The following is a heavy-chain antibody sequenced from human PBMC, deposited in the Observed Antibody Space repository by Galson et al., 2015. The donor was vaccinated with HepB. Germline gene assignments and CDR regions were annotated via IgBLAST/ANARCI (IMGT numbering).Heavy chain of an antibody. V-gene: IGHV1-18*01. CDR1: GYTFTNYG. D-gene: IGHD3-10*01. CDR2: ISVYNGNT. J-gene: IGHJ4*02. Sequence: SVKVSCKASGYTFTNYGISWARQAPGQGLEWMGWISVYNGNTKHAQKLQGRLTMTTDTSTSTAYMELRSLRSDDTAVYYCARDHGFGELFWGQGTLVTVSS. CDR3: ARDHGFGELF.